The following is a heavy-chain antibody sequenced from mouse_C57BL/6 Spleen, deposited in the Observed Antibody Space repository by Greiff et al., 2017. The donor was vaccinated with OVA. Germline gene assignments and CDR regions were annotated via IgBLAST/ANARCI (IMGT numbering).Heavy chain of an antibody. V-gene: IGHV1-59*01. D-gene: IGHD1-1*01. CDR3: ARATTVVATGYYFDY. CDR1: GYTFTSYW. J-gene: IGHJ2*01. Sequence: VQLQQPGAELVRPGTSVKLSCKASGYTFTSYWMHWVKQRPGQGLEWIGVIDPSDSYTNYNQKFKGKATLTVDTSSSTAYMQLSSLTSEDSAVYYCARATTVVATGYYFDYWGQGTTLTVSS. CDR2: IDPSDSYT.